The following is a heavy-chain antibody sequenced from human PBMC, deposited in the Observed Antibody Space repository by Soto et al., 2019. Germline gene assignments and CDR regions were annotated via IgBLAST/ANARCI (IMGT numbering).Heavy chain of an antibody. Sequence: QVQLQESGPGLVKPSQTLSLTCTVSGGSISSGEYYWSWIRQPPGKGLEWIGYIYYSGSTYYNPSLKSRVTISVDTSKNQFSLKLSSVTAADTAVYYCARENGDYRGGYYYGMDVWGQGTTVTVSS. J-gene: IGHJ6*02. CDR2: IYYSGST. V-gene: IGHV4-30-4*01. CDR1: GGSISSGEYY. CDR3: ARENGDYRGGYYYGMDV. D-gene: IGHD4-17*01.